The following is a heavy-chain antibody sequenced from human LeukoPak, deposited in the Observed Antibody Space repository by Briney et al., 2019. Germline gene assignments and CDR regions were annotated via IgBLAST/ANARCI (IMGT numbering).Heavy chain of an antibody. Sequence: PSETLSLTCTVSGGSISSYYWNWIRQPPGKGLEWIGYIYYSGSTNYNPSLKSRVTISVDTSKNQFSLKLSSVTAADTAVCYCARGSSGWFNWFDPWGQGTLVTVSS. J-gene: IGHJ5*02. CDR1: GGSISSYY. CDR3: ARGSSGWFNWFDP. V-gene: IGHV4-59*01. D-gene: IGHD6-19*01. CDR2: IYYSGST.